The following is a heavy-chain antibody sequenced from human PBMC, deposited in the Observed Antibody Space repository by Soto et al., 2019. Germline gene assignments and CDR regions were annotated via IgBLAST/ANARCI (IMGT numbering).Heavy chain of an antibody. J-gene: IGHJ4*02. Sequence: SETLSLTCTVSGGSISSYYWSWIRQPPGKGLEWIGYIYYTGSANYNPSLKSRVTISVDTSKNQFSLKLSSVTAADTAVYYCASTVTTSTFDYWGQGTLVTVSS. CDR3: ASTVTTSTFDY. D-gene: IGHD4-17*01. CDR2: IYYTGSA. V-gene: IGHV4-59*08. CDR1: GGSISSYY.